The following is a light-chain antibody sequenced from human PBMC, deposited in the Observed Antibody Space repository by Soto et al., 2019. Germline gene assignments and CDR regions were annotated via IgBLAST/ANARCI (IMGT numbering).Light chain of an antibody. Sequence: SALTQPPSASGSLGQSVTTSCTGTSADVGSYNFVSWYQQHPGKAPELMIFEVSQRPSGVPDRFSGSKSGNTASLTVSELQAEDEADYYCASYAGSQNYVFGTGTKVTVL. CDR2: EVS. J-gene: IGLJ1*01. CDR3: ASYAGSQNYV. V-gene: IGLV2-8*01. CDR1: SADVGSYNF.